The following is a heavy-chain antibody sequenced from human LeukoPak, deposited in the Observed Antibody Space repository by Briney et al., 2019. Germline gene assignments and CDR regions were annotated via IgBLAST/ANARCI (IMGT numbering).Heavy chain of an antibody. J-gene: IGHJ4*02. CDR1: GFTFSSYA. D-gene: IGHD5-18*01. V-gene: IGHV3-23*01. CDR3: AKAGAGIQLWSHIDY. Sequence: GGSLRLSCAASGFTFSSYAMSWVRQAPGEGLEWVSSISGSGRTPYCTHSVQGQFTVSRDNSKNKLYLQMHSLRAQATAVYYCAKAGAGIQLWSHIDYWGQGTLVTVSS. CDR2: ISGSGRTP.